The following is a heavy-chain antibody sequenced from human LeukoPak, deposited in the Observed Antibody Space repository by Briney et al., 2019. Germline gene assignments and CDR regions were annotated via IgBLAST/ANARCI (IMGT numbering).Heavy chain of an antibody. Sequence: GESLKISCRGFGYTFTNYWIGWVRQMPGKGLEWMGIIYHGDSDARYSPSFQGQVTMSADKSISTAYLQWSTLKASDTAVYYCARLEAASSFDYWGQGTLVTVSS. CDR2: IYHGDSDA. CDR3: ARLEAASSFDY. CDR1: GYTFTNYW. V-gene: IGHV5-51*01. J-gene: IGHJ4*02. D-gene: IGHD2-15*01.